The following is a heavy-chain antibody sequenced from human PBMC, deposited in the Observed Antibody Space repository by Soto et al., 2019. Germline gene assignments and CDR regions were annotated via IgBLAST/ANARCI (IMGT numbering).Heavy chain of an antibody. D-gene: IGHD3-10*01. J-gene: IGHJ5*02. Sequence: QVQLVQSGAEVKKPGSLVKVSCKASGGTFSRYTINWVRQAPGQGLEWMGRIIPIAAIANYTQKFQGRVTIPGDKSWTTAYMELGSRRSDDTAVYYCARGSTIVRGAPRWFDPWGQGTLVTVSP. V-gene: IGHV1-69*02. CDR1: GGTFSRYT. CDR2: IIPIAAIA. CDR3: ARGSTIVRGAPRWFDP.